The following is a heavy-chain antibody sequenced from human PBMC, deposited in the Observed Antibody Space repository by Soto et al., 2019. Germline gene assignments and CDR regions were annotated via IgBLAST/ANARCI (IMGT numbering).Heavy chain of an antibody. CDR2: MSRRVTIS. D-gene: IGHD2-2*01. CDR3: PNPPVCSSTSCYDGMGV. J-gene: IGHJ6*02. CDR1: GFTFTAYA. V-gene: IGHV3-23*01. Sequence: GGSLRLSCGASGFTFTAYAKSWVCQAVAKGLERFSTMSRRVTISYYADSEKGRFTLSRDDSKHTLYLQMNSLRAEDTAVYYCPNPPVCSSTSCYDGMGVVGQVTTVTVAS.